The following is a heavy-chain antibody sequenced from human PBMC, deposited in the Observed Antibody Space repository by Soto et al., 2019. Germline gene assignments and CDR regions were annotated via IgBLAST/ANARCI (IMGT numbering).Heavy chain of an antibody. CDR1: GFTFSSYS. J-gene: IGHJ4*02. Sequence: EVQLVESGGGLVKPGGSLRLSCAASGFTFSSYSMNWVRQAPGKGLEWVSSISSSSSYIYYADSVKGRFTISRDNAKNSLYLQMNSLRAEDTAVYYCARARPTNPYYFDYWGQGTLVTVSS. CDR2: ISSSSSYI. V-gene: IGHV3-21*01. D-gene: IGHD5-12*01. CDR3: ARARPTNPYYFDY.